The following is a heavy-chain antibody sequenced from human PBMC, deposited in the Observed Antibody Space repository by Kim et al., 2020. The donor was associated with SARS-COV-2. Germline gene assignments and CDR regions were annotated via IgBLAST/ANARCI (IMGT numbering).Heavy chain of an antibody. D-gene: IGHD5-18*01. CDR2: IIPIFGTA. CDR3: ARAPGLVSYGFDY. V-gene: IGHV1-69*13. CDR1: GGTFSSYA. J-gene: IGHJ4*02. Sequence: SVKVSCKASGGTFSSYAISWVRQAPGQGLEWMGGIIPIFGTANYAQKFQGRVTITADESTSTAYMELSSPRSEDTAVYYCARAPGLVSYGFDYWGQGTLVTVSS.